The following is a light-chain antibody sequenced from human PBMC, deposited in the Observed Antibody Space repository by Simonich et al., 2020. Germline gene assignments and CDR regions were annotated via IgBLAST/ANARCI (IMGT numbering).Light chain of an antibody. Sequence: DIVKTQSPDSLAVSMGERATINCKSTQSVLYSSNNKNYLAWYQQKPGQPPKLLIYWASTRESGVPARFSGRGSGTDFTLTISSLQAEDVAVYYCQQYYSTPYTFGQGTKLEIK. CDR1: QSVLYSSNNKNY. CDR3: QQYYSTPYT. CDR2: WAS. J-gene: IGKJ2*01. V-gene: IGKV4-1*01.